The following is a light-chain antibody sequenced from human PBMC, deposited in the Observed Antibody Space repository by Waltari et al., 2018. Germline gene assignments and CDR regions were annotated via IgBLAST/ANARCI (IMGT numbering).Light chain of an antibody. CDR1: QSIHDN. Sequence: EVVMTQSPATLSVSPGERVTLSSRASQSIHDNLVWYQHRPGQAPRLLIYGASTRAPDITGRCVGGGSGTEFTLNIRSLQSEDSAVYYCQQYNVWPPLTFGGGTKVEIK. J-gene: IGKJ4*01. CDR2: GAS. CDR3: QQYNVWPPLT. V-gene: IGKV3-15*01.